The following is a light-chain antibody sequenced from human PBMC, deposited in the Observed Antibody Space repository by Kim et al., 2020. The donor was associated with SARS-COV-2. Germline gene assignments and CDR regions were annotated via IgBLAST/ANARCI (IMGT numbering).Light chain of an antibody. CDR1: SSDVGSYKF. CDR3: CSYAGSSTIHVV. CDR2: EGS. V-gene: IGLV2-23*01. J-gene: IGLJ2*01. Sequence: QSALTQPASVSGSPGQSITISCTGTSSDVGSYKFVSWYQQHPGKAPKLMIYEGSKRPSGVSNRFSGSKSGNTASLTISGLQAEDEADYYCCSYAGSSTIHVVFGGGTQLTVL.